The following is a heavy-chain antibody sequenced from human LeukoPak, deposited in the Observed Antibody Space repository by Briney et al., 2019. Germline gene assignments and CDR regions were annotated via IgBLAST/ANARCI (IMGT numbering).Heavy chain of an antibody. Sequence: SETLSLTCTVSGGSISSGGYYWSWIRQHPGKGLEWIGYIYYSGSTNYNPSLKSRVTISVDTSKNQFSLKLSSVTATDTAVYYCHFKYCSSSTCFYYFDYWGQGTLVTVSS. CDR1: GGSISSGGYY. CDR3: HFKYCSSSTCFYYFDY. D-gene: IGHD2-2*01. V-gene: IGHV4-61*08. J-gene: IGHJ4*02. CDR2: IYYSGST.